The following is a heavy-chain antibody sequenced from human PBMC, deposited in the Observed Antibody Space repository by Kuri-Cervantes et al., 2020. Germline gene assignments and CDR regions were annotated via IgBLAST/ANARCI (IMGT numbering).Heavy chain of an antibody. Sequence: SETLSLTCTVSGGSISSYYWSWIRQPPGKGMEWIGYIYYSGSTNYNPSLKSRVTISVDTSKNQFSLKLSSVTAADTAVYFCARGGWYQDCWGQGTLVTVSS. J-gene: IGHJ4*02. CDR2: IYYSGST. D-gene: IGHD6-19*01. CDR1: GGSISSYY. CDR3: ARGGWYQDC. V-gene: IGHV4-59*01.